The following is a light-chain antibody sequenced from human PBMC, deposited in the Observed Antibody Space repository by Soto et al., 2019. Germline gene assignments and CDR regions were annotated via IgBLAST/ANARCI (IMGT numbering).Light chain of an antibody. Sequence: EIVMTQSPATLSVSPGERATLSCRASQSVSSNLAWYQQKPGQAPRLLMYGASTRATGIPARFSGSGSGTXXXXXXXXXXXXXFXVYXCHQYNKWPSFTFGGGTKVEIK. CDR2: GAS. CDR1: QSVSSN. J-gene: IGKJ4*01. CDR3: HQYNKWPSFT. V-gene: IGKV3-15*01.